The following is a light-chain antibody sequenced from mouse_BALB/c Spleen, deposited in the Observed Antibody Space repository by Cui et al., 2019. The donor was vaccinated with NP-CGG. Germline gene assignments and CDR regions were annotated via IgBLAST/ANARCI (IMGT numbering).Light chain of an antibody. CDR2: GTN. Sequence: QAVVTQESALPTSPGETVNPPCRPRIGAVTTITYANWVQEKPDHLFTGLLGGTNNQAPVVPPGFSGSLFGDKAPPTFPGAQTEDEAIFFCAFCYDNLWVFGGGTKLTVL. J-gene: IGLJ1*01. CDR3: AFCYDNLWV. V-gene: IGLV1*01. CDR1: IGAVTTITY.